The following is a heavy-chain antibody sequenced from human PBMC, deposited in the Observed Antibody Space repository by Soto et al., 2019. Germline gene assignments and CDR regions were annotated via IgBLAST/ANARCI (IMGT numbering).Heavy chain of an antibody. V-gene: IGHV5-51*01. J-gene: IGHJ6*02. D-gene: IGHD3-10*01. CDR1: GYSFANYW. Sequence: GESLKISCQGSGYSFANYWIAWVRHMPGKGLEWVEVIYPGDSDTRYSPSFRGQVTISADKSISHVYLQWSSLKASDTAMYYCARNRLRQYYYGMDVWGQGTTVTVSS. CDR3: ARNRLRQYYYGMDV. CDR2: IYPGDSDT.